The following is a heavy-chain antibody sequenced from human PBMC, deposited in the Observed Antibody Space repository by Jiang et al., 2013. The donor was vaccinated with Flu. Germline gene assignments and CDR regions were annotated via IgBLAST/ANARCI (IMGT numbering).Heavy chain of an antibody. Sequence: KPTQTLTLTCTVSGLSLSNARMGVSWIRQPPGKALEWLAHIFSNNEKSYSTSLKSRLTISKDTSKSQVVLAMTNMDPVDTATYYCTRIIDSSGYYYSDAFDIWGQGTLVTVSS. J-gene: IGHJ3*02. CDR2: IFSNNEK. V-gene: IGHV2-26*01. CDR3: TRIIDSSGYYYSDAFDI. CDR1: GLSLSNARMG. D-gene: IGHD3-22*01.